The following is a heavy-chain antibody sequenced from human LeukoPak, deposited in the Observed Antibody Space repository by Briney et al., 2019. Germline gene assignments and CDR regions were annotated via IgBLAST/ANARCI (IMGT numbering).Heavy chain of an antibody. CDR3: ARVSSGSYYKYNWLDP. CDR1: GGSISSYY. J-gene: IGHJ5*02. D-gene: IGHD3-10*02. V-gene: IGHV4-59*01. Sequence: SETLSLTCTVSGGSISSYYWSWIRQPPGKGLEWIGYIYYSGSTNYNPSLKSRVTISVDTSKNQFSLKLSSVTAADTAVYYCARVSSGSYYKYNWLDPWGQGTLVTVSS. CDR2: IYYSGST.